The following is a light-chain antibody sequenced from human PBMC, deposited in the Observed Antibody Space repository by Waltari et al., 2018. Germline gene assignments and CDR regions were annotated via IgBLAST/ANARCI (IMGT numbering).Light chain of an antibody. CDR2: EGS. J-gene: IGLJ2*01. Sequence: QSALTQPASVSGSPGQSITISCTGTSSDVGSYNLVTWYQQHPGKAPKLMIYEGSKRPSVVYNRFSGSRSGNTASLTISGLQAEDEADYYCCSYAGSSTLVVFGGGTKLTVL. CDR1: SSDVGSYNL. V-gene: IGLV2-23*01. CDR3: CSYAGSSTLVV.